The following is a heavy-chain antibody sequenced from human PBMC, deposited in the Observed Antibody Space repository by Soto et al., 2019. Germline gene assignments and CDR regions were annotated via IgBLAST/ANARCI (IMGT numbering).Heavy chain of an antibody. CDR3: ARTPTGYCSGGSCYSAYFDY. J-gene: IGHJ4*02. CDR1: GGSISSYY. CDR2: IYYSGST. V-gene: IGHV4-59*01. Sequence: QVQLQESGPGLVKPSETLSLTCTVSGGSISSYYWSWIRQPPGKGLEWIGYIYYSGSTNYNPSLKSRVTIAVDTSKNQFSLKLSSVTAADTAVYYCARTPTGYCSGGSCYSAYFDYWGQGTLVTVSS. D-gene: IGHD2-15*01.